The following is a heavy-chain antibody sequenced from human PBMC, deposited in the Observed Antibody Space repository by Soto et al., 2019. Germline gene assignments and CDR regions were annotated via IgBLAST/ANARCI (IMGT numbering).Heavy chain of an antibody. CDR2: ISWNSGNI. CDR3: AKGATTSCFSPFHI. J-gene: IGHJ3*02. V-gene: IGHV3-9*01. CDR1: AFSFDDYA. D-gene: IGHD2-2*01. Sequence: EVQLVESGGGLVQPGRSLRLSCAASAFSFDDYAMHWVRQVPGKGLEWVSGISWNSGNIVYADSVKGRFTISRDNAKHTLYLQMNSLTTEDTAVYYCAKGATTSCFSPFHIWGQGTMVTVSS.